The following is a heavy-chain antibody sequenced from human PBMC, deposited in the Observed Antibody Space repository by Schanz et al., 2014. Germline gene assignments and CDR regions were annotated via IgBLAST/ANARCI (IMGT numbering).Heavy chain of an antibody. CDR3: MAMGRNTSHYFDH. CDR1: GFTVSANY. CDR2: IDYAGST. Sequence: EVQVVESGGGLVQPGGSLRLSCAVSGFTVSANYMIWVRQPPGKGLEWVSLIDYAGSTNYADSVKGRFTIARDNSKNTLFLQMDSLRVEDTAVYYCMAMGRNTSHYFDHWGQGTLVTVSS. V-gene: IGHV3-53*01. D-gene: IGHD1-1*01. J-gene: IGHJ4*02.